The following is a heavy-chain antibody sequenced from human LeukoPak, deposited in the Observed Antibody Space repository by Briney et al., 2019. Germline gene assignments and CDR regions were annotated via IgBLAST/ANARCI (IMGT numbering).Heavy chain of an antibody. Sequence: SETLSLTCAVYGGSFSDYYWSWIRQPPGKGLEWIGEISHSGSTNYNPSLKSRVTISVDTSKNQFSLKLSSVTAADTAVYYCARGARAYYYYDSSGYGYWGQGTLVTVSS. V-gene: IGHV4-34*01. CDR1: GGSFSDYY. J-gene: IGHJ4*02. CDR2: ISHSGST. CDR3: ARGARAYYYYDSSGYGY. D-gene: IGHD3-22*01.